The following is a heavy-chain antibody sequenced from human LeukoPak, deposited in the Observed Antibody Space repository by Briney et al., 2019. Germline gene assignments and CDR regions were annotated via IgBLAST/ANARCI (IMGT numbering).Heavy chain of an antibody. V-gene: IGHV3-53*04. CDR1: GFTVSSNY. Sequence: GGSLKLSCAASGFTVSSNYMSWVRQAPGKGLEWVSVIYSGGSTYYADSVKGRFTISRHNSKNTLYLQMNSLRAEDTAVYYCASVKYDSSGYYGAFDIWGQGTMVTVSS. D-gene: IGHD3-22*01. CDR3: ASVKYDSSGYYGAFDI. J-gene: IGHJ3*02. CDR2: IYSGGST.